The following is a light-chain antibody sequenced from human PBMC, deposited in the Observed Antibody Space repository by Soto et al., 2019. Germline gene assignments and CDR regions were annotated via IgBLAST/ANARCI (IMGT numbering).Light chain of an antibody. CDR2: GAS. CDR1: QSVSSN. CDR3: QQYNNWPPIT. J-gene: IGKJ5*01. Sequence: PGERATLSCRASQSVSSNLAWYQQKPGQAPRLLIYGASTRATGIPARFSGSGSGTEFSLTISSLQSEDFAVYYCQQYNNWPPITFGQGTRLEIK. V-gene: IGKV3-15*01.